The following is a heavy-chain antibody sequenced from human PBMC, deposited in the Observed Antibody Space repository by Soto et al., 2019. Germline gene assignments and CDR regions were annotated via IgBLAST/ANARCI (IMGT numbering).Heavy chain of an antibody. CDR3: VKERIRGIIGYFDY. V-gene: IGHV3-30-3*01. Sequence: QVQLVESGGGVVQPGRSLRLSCAASGFIFRTYAMHWVRQAPGKGLEWVAVISYEGDNKYYADSVKDRFTISRDNSKNTLYQQMNSLRAEDTAVYYCVKERIRGIIGYFDYWGQGTLVTVSS. J-gene: IGHJ4*02. CDR1: GFIFRTYA. CDR2: ISYEGDNK. D-gene: IGHD3-10*01.